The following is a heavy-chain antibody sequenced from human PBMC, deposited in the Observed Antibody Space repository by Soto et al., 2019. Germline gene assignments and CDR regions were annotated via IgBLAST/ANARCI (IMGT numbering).Heavy chain of an antibody. CDR3: ARGNYFHAGSAYNFDY. V-gene: IGHV3-33*01. D-gene: IGHD3-10*01. Sequence: GGSLRLSCAASGFTFSSYGMHWVRQAPGKGLEWVAVIWYDGSNKYYADSVKGRFTISRDNADNSMYLQMNSLRAEDTAMYYCARGNYFHAGSAYNFDYWGQGALVTVSS. J-gene: IGHJ4*02. CDR2: IWYDGSNK. CDR1: GFTFSSYG.